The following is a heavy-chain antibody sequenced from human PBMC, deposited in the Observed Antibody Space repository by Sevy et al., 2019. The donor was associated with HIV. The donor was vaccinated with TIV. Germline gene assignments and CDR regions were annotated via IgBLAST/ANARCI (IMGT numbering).Heavy chain of an antibody. V-gene: IGHV3-7*01. CDR3: ARGGYYGYSGLDY. CDR2: IKEDGTEI. D-gene: IGHD3-10*01. CDR1: GFTTGFTFSDYW. Sequence: GGSLRLSCAASGFTTGFTFSDYWMAWVRQAPGKGLEWVANIKEDGTEIYYLDSLKGRFTISRDNAKNLLYLQMNRLRAEDTAVYYCARGGYYGYSGLDYWGQGTLVTVSS. J-gene: IGHJ4*02.